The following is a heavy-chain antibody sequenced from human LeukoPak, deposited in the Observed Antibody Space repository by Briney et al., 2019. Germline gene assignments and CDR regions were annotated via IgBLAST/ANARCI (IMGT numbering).Heavy chain of an antibody. Sequence: GGSLRLSCTVSGFTVSSNSMSWVRQAPGKGLEWVSFIYSGTIHYSDSVKGRFTISRDNSKNTLYLQMNSLRAEDTAVYYCARRAGAYSHPYDYWGQGALVTVSS. J-gene: IGHJ4*02. CDR2: IYSGTI. V-gene: IGHV3-53*01. D-gene: IGHD4/OR15-4a*01. CDR1: GFTVSSNS. CDR3: ARRAGAYSHPYDY.